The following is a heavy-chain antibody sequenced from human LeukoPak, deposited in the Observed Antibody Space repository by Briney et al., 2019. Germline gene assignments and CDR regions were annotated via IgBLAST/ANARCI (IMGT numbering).Heavy chain of an antibody. D-gene: IGHD6-19*01. J-gene: IGHJ4*02. CDR3: ARAVSGRLDY. V-gene: IGHV4-59*08. Sequence: PSETLSLTCTVSGGSMSPHHWSWIRQPPGKGLEWTGYIYYSGSTNYNPSLNSRVTISVDTSKNQFSLRLSSVTAADTAIYYCARAVSGRLDYWGQGTLVTVSS. CDR1: GGSMSPHH. CDR2: IYYSGST.